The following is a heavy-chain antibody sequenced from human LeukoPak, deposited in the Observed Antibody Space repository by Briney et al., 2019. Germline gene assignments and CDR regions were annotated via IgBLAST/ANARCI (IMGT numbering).Heavy chain of an antibody. Sequence: GGSLRLSCAASGFTFSSYGMSWVRQAPGKGLEWVSAISGSGGSTYYADSVKGRFTISRDNAKNSLYLQMNSLRAEDMALYYCAKDITPTMDAFDIWGQGTMVTVSS. CDR1: GFTFSSYG. CDR3: AKDITPTMDAFDI. J-gene: IGHJ3*02. V-gene: IGHV3-23*01. D-gene: IGHD1-14*01. CDR2: ISGSGGST.